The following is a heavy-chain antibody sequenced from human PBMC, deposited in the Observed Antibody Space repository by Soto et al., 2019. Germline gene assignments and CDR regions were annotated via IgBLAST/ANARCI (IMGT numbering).Heavy chain of an antibody. CDR1: GFTFSSYG. J-gene: IGHJ5*02. CDR3: AKDSVVPSARTGGSGGLSES. V-gene: IGHV3-30*18. D-gene: IGHD1-26*01. Sequence: VGSLRLSCAASGFTFSSYGMHWVRQAPGKGLEWVAVISYDGSNKYYADSVKGRFTISRDNSKNTLYLQMNSLRADDTAVYYCAKDSVVPSARTGGSGGLSESWGQGNQVTVAS. CDR2: ISYDGSNK.